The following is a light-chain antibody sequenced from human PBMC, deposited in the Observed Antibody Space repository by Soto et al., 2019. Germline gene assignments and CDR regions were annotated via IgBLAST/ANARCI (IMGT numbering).Light chain of an antibody. Sequence: SYELTQAPSVSVAPGQTARLTCGGNNIAIKSGHWYQQKPGQAPVMVVYDDGDRPSGIPERFSGSNSGNTATLTITRVEAGDEADYNCQLWDSSRDHLVVFGGGTTLTVL. V-gene: IGLV3-21*02. J-gene: IGLJ2*01. CDR2: DDG. CDR3: QLWDSSRDHLVV. CDR1: NIAIKS.